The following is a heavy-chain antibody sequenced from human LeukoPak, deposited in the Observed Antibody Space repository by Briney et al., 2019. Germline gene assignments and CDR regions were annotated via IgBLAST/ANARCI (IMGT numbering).Heavy chain of an antibody. CDR2: ISSSSIYR. Sequence: PGGSLRLSCAAPGFTFSDYYMTWIRQAPGKGLEWVSYISSSSIYRTYADSVKGRFTISRDNAKNSLYLQMNNLRAEDTAVYYCARDSEFFQHWGQGTLVTVSS. CDR1: GFTFSDYY. J-gene: IGHJ1*01. CDR3: ARDSEFFQH. V-gene: IGHV3-11*06.